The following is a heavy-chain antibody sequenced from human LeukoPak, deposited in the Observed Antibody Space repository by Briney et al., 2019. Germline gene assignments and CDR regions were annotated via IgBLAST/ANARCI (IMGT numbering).Heavy chain of an antibody. CDR2: IHYSGST. Sequence: PSETLSLTCTVSGGSISSFYWSWIRQPPGKGLEWIGNIHYSGSTDYNPSLKSRTTISVDTSKNQFSLKLSSVTAADTAVYYCARRRGYSSGWSDYWGQGTLVTVSS. V-gene: IGHV4-59*12. J-gene: IGHJ4*02. D-gene: IGHD6-19*01. CDR3: ARRRGYSSGWSDY. CDR1: GGSISSFY.